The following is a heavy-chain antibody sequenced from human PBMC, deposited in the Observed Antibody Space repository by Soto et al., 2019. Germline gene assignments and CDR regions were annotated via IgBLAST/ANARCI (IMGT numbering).Heavy chain of an antibody. CDR2: MNPNSGTT. V-gene: IGHV1-8*01. Sequence: GASVEASCKAPGYTFTSYDMNWARQATGQGLEWMGWMNPNSGTTGYAQKFQGRVTMTRNTSISTAYMELSSLRSEDTAVYYCARVGRDEIVETYYMEVWGKGTTVTVSS. J-gene: IGHJ6*03. D-gene: IGHD2-15*01. CDR3: ARVGRDEIVETYYMEV. CDR1: GYTFTSYD.